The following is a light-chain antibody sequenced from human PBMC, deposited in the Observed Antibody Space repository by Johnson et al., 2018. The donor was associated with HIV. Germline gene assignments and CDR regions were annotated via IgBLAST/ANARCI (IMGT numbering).Light chain of an antibody. CDR2: ENN. Sequence: QSVLTQPPSVSAAPGQKVTISCSGSSSNIGNNYVSWYQQFPGAAPKLLIYENNKRPSGIPDRFSGSKSATSATLAITGLQTGDEADYYCASWDGILTPGGVFGTGTKVTVL. CDR1: SSNIGNNY. J-gene: IGLJ1*01. CDR3: ASWDGILTPGGV. V-gene: IGLV1-51*02.